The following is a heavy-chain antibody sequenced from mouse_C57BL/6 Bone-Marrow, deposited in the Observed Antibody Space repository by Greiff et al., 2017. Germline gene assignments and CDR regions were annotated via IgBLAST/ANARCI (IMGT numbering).Heavy chain of an antibody. CDR2: IYPGSGNT. CDR3: AISIFNYYGI. Sequence: VQLQQSGAELVRPGASVKLSCKASGYTFTDYYINWVKQRPGQGLEWIARIYPGSGNTYYNEKLKGKATMTAEKSSSTAYMQLSSLTSEDSAVYFCAISIFNYYGIWGQGTLVTVSA. J-gene: IGHJ3*01. D-gene: IGHD1-1*01. V-gene: IGHV1-76*01. CDR1: GYTFTDYY.